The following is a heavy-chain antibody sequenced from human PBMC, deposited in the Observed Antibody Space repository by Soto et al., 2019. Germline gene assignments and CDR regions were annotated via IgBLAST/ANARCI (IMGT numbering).Heavy chain of an antibody. CDR3: ARGNWNYYYGFDV. CDR1: EFTFDKYY. J-gene: IGHJ6*02. Sequence: PGGSLRLSCAASEFTFDKYYMTWVRPAPGKGPEWVANIKPDGSEQYYVDSVKGRFTISRDNANNSLYLQMNSLRAEDTAVYFCARGNWNYYYGFDVWGQGTTVTVSS. D-gene: IGHD1-20*01. CDR2: IKPDGSEQ. V-gene: IGHV3-7*01.